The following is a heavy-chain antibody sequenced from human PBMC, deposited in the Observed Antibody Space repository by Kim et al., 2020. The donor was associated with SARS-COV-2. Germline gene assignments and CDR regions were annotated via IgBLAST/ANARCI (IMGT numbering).Heavy chain of an antibody. CDR2: INHSGST. D-gene: IGHD6-6*01. Sequence: SETLSLTCAVYGGSFSGYYWSWIRQPPGKGLEWIGEINHSGSTNYNPSLKSRVTISVDTSKNQFSLKLSSVTAADTAVYYCARAGVSSSSGAYDYWGQGTLVTVSS. CDR3: ARAGVSSSSGAYDY. CDR1: GGSFSGYY. J-gene: IGHJ4*02. V-gene: IGHV4-34*01.